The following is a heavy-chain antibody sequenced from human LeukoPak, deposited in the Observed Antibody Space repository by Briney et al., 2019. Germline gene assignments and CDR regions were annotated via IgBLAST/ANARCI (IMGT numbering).Heavy chain of an antibody. Sequence: SETLSLTCTVSGGSISSYYWSWIRQPPGKGLEWIGYIYYSGSTNYNPSLKSRVTISVDTSKNQFSLKLSSVTAADTAVYYCARSSKKHIVVVTGPWGQGTLVTVSS. CDR1: GGSISSYY. CDR2: IYYSGST. V-gene: IGHV4-59*12. D-gene: IGHD2-21*02. CDR3: ARSSKKHIVVVTGP. J-gene: IGHJ5*02.